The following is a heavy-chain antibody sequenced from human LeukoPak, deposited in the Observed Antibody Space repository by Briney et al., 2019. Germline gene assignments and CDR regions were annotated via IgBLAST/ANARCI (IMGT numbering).Heavy chain of an antibody. J-gene: IGHJ4*02. D-gene: IGHD2-2*01. Sequence: GGSLRLSCAASGFPFSSYSRNWVRQAPGKGLEWVSYISSSSSTIYYAVSVMGRFTISRDNAKNSLYLQMNSLRAEDTAVYYCARALHLYCSSTSCYGDYFDYWGRGTLVTVSP. V-gene: IGHV3-48*01. CDR2: ISSSSSTI. CDR3: ARALHLYCSSTSCYGDYFDY. CDR1: GFPFSSYS.